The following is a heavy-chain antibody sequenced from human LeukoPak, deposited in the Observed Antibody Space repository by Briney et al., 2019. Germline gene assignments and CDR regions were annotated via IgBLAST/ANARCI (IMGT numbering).Heavy chain of an antibody. V-gene: IGHV1-18*01. D-gene: IGHD2-2*01. Sequence: ASVKVSCKASGYTFTSYGISWVRQAPGQGLEWMGWISAYNGNTNYAQKLQGRVTMTTDTSTSTAYMELRSLRSDDTVVYYCARARSRYCSSTSCFPEGGYWGQGTLVTVSS. CDR3: ARARSRYCSSTSCFPEGGY. CDR1: GYTFTSYG. CDR2: ISAYNGNT. J-gene: IGHJ4*02.